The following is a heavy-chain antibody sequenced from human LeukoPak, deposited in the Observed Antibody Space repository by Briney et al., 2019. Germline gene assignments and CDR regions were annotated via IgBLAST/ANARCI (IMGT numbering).Heavy chain of an antibody. CDR2: IYSGGST. D-gene: IGHD3-22*01. J-gene: IGHJ6*02. CDR3: ARGYYYDSSGYYLYYYYYGMDV. Sequence: GGSLRLSCAASGFTVSSNYMSWVRQAPGKGLGWVSVIYSGGSTYYADSVKGRFTISRDNSKNTLYLQMNSLRAEDTAVYYCARGYYYDSSGYYLYYYYYGMDVWGQGTTVTVSS. V-gene: IGHV3-53*01. CDR1: GFTVSSNY.